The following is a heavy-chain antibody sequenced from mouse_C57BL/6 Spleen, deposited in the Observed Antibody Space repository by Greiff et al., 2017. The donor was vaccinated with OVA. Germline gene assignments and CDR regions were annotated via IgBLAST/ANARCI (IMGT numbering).Heavy chain of an antibody. J-gene: IGHJ2*01. CDR3: ARRGDLWGSLDY. V-gene: IGHV1-19*01. CDR1: GFTFTDYY. D-gene: IGHD1-1*02. Sequence: EVQLQQSGPVLVKPGASVKMSCKASGFTFTDYYMNWVKQSHGKSLEWIGVINPYNGGTSYNQKFKGKATLTVDKSSSTAYMELNSLTSEDSAVYYCARRGDLWGSLDYWGQGTTLTVSS. CDR2: INPYNGGT.